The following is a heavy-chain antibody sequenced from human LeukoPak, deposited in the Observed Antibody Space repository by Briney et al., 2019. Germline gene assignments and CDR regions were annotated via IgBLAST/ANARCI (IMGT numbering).Heavy chain of an antibody. Sequence: GGSLRLSCAADGFTLAIYGVQCVRQAPGKGLEWVAVIFYDGSHKYYAEYVKGRFTVSRDNSKNTLYLQMNSLRVEDTAVFYCATHRGSFPAGGFNYWGQGTLVTVSS. CDR1: GFTLAIYG. D-gene: IGHD1-26*01. V-gene: IGHV3-33*01. CDR2: IFYDGSHK. CDR3: ATHRGSFPAGGFNY. J-gene: IGHJ4*02.